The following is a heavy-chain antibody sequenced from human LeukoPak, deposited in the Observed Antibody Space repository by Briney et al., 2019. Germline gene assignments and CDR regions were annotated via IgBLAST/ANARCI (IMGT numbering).Heavy chain of an antibody. Sequence: GGSLRLSCVVSGFTFSNYAMTWVRQAPGKGLEWVSSITSASGGTYYADSVKGRFTIFRDNSKNTLYLQMNSLRVEDTAIYYCAKVGYSTSWGWFGPWGQGTLVTVSS. D-gene: IGHD6-6*01. CDR3: AKVGYSTSWGWFGP. J-gene: IGHJ5*02. CDR1: GFTFSNYA. V-gene: IGHV3-23*01. CDR2: ITSASGGT.